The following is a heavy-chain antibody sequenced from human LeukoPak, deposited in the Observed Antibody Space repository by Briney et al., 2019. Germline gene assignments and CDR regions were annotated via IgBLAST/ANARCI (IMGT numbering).Heavy chain of an antibody. J-gene: IGHJ5*02. V-gene: IGHV1-46*01. Sequence: ASVKVSCKASGYTFTSYYLHWVRQAPGRGLEWVGMVNPSGGRAVHAQKFQGRVTVTRDMSTTTVYMGLNSLRLEDTAVYFCARIGSSGGEGSWGQGSLVTVSS. CDR3: ARIGSSGGEGS. CDR1: GYTFTSYY. D-gene: IGHD1-26*01. CDR2: VNPSGGRA.